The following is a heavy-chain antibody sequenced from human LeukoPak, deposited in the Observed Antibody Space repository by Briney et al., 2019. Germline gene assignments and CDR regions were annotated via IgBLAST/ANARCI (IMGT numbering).Heavy chain of an antibody. J-gene: IGHJ5*02. CDR1: GGSISSYY. V-gene: IGHV4-59*01. CDR2: IYYSGST. D-gene: IGHD3-22*01. Sequence: KPSETLSLTCTVSGGSISSYYWSWIRQPPGKGLEWIGYIYYSGSTSYNPSLKSRVTISVDTSKNQFSLKLSSVTAADTAVYYCARDRPYYDSSGYGDSWFDPWGQGTLVTVSS. CDR3: ARDRPYYDSSGYGDSWFDP.